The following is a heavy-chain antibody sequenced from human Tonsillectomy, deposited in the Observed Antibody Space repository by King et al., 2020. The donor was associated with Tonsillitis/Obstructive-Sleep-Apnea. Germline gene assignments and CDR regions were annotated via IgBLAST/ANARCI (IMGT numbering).Heavy chain of an antibody. Sequence: VTLKESGPTLVKPTQTLTLTCTFSGFSLSTSAVGVGWIRQPPGKALEWLALIYRDEDKRYSPALKSRLTITKDTSKNQVVLTMTNMDPVDTATYYCAHSSGVITFGGVAFFDYWGQGTLVTVSS. D-gene: IGHD3-16*01. V-gene: IGHV2-5*02. CDR3: AHSSGVITFGGVAFFDY. J-gene: IGHJ4*02. CDR1: GFSLSTSAVG. CDR2: IYRDEDK.